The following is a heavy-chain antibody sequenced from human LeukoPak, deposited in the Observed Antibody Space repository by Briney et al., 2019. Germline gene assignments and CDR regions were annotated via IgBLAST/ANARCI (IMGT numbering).Heavy chain of an antibody. CDR2: ISYDGSNK. CDR1: GFTFSSYA. CDR3: ARGLLDGGGRVYQN. J-gene: IGHJ4*02. V-gene: IGHV3-30-3*01. D-gene: IGHD5/OR15-5a*01. Sequence: PGGSLRLSCAASGFTFSSYAMHWVRQAPGKGLEWVAVISYDGSNKYYADSVKGRFTISRDNSKNTLYLQMNSLRAEDTAVYYCARGLLDGGGRVYQNWGQGTLVTVSS.